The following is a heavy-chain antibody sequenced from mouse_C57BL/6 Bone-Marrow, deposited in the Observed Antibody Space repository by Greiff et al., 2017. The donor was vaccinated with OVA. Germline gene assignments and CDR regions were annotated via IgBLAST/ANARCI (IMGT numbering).Heavy chain of an antibody. V-gene: IGHV3-6*01. D-gene: IGHD1-1*02. CDR1: GYSITSGYY. J-gene: IGHJ4*01. Sequence: EVQLVESGPGLVKPSQSLSLTCSVTGYSITSGYYWNWIRQFPGNKLEWMGYIRYDGSNNYNPSLKNRISITRDTSKNQFFLKLNSVTTEDTATYYCARYYGDAMDYWGQGTSVTVSS. CDR3: ARYYGDAMDY. CDR2: IRYDGSN.